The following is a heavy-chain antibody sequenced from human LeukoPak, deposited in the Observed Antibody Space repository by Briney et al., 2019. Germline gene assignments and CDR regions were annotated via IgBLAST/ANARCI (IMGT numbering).Heavy chain of an antibody. CDR3: ARGFYERFES. CDR1: GFSLTVYT. D-gene: IGHD2/OR15-2a*01. CDR2: ISSSGRT. Sequence: SETLSLTCTVSGFSLTVYTSTWTRQSPGKGLEGIGYISSSGRTDYNPSLKTRDTILIVTSNNQFSLILISFTAAETAAYYCARGFYERFESWGPGTLVTVSS. V-gene: IGHV4-59*13. J-gene: IGHJ4*02.